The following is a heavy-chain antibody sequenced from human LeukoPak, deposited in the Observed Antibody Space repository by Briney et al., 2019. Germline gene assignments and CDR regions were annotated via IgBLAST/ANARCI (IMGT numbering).Heavy chain of an antibody. D-gene: IGHD2-8*01. CDR1: GFTFTTYW. CDR3: SNGIYDRSY. CDR2: IKQDGSEA. V-gene: IGHV3-7*01. Sequence: TGGSLRLSCAASGFTFTTYWMAWVRQAPGKGLEWVANIKQDGSEAVYADSVRGRFTISRDNAKNSLYLQMSSLRVEDTAVYYCSNGIYDRSYWGQGTLVTVSS. J-gene: IGHJ4*02.